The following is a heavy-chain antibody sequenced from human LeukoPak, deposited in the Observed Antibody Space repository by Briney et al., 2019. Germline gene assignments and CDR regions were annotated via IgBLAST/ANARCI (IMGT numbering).Heavy chain of an antibody. CDR3: ARGKGGSSHFDY. CDR1: GGSISTSNW. D-gene: IGHD1-26*01. J-gene: IGHJ4*02. CDR2: IYHSGST. Sequence: PSGTLSLTCDVSGGSISTSNWRSWVRQPPGKGLEWIGEIYHSGSTNYNPSLKSRVTMSADKSKNQFSLKLSSVTAADTAVYYCARGKGGSSHFDYWGQGTRVTVSS. V-gene: IGHV4-4*02.